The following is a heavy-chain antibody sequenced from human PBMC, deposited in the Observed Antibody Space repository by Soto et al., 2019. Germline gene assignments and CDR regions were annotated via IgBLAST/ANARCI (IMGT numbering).Heavy chain of an antibody. CDR2: IYSDGST. CDR1: GFTVSSNF. D-gene: IGHD4-17*01. V-gene: IGHV3-66*01. Sequence: PGGSLRLSCAASGFTVSSNFMSWVRQAPGKGLEWVSIIYSDGSTYYADSVKGRFTISRDNSKNTLYLQMNSLRADDTAVYYCASRRNPNGEYDYRGQRILVTVSA. CDR3: ASRRNPNGEYDY. J-gene: IGHJ4*02.